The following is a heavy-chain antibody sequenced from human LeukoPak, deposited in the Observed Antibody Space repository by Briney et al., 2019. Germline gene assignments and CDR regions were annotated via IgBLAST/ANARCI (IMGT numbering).Heavy chain of an antibody. CDR1: GFTFSIYA. CDR2: ISANGGET. Sequence: GGSLRLSCAASGFTFSIYAMNWVRQAPGKGLEWVSSISANGGETHYADSVKGRFTISRDNSKNTLYLQINNPRVEDTAVYYCAKWYYDFPLDYWGQGTLVIVSS. CDR3: AKWYYDFPLDY. J-gene: IGHJ4*02. V-gene: IGHV3-23*01. D-gene: IGHD3-3*01.